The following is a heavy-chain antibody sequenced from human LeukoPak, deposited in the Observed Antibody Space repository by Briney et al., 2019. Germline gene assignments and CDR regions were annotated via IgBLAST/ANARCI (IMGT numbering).Heavy chain of an antibody. Sequence: SETLSLTCAVYGGSFSGYYWTWIRQPPGKGLEWIGEINHSGSTNYNPSLKSRVTISVDTSKNQFSLKLSSVTAADTAVYYCARGGYYGSGNDFRFDPWGQGTLVTVSS. CDR3: ARGGYYGSGNDFRFDP. CDR1: GGSFSGYY. D-gene: IGHD3-10*01. J-gene: IGHJ5*02. CDR2: INHSGST. V-gene: IGHV4-34*01.